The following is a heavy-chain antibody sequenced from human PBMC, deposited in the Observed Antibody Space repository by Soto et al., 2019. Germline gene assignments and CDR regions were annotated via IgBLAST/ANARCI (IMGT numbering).Heavy chain of an antibody. D-gene: IGHD3-9*01. Sequence: QVQLVESGGGVVQPGRSLRLSCAASGFTFSSYGMHWVRQAPGKGLEWVAVIWYDGSNKYYADSVKGRFTISRDNSKNTLYLEMNRLRAEDTAVYYCASGGNYDILTGYYNAGREDYWGQGTLVTVSS. CDR1: GFTFSSYG. CDR3: ASGGNYDILTGYYNAGREDY. V-gene: IGHV3-33*01. J-gene: IGHJ4*02. CDR2: IWYDGSNK.